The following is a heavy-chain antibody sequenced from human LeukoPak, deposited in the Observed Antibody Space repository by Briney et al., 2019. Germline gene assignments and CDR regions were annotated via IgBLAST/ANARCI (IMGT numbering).Heavy chain of an antibody. CDR3: AKTLLWFGELRDY. CDR1: GGSISSSSYY. V-gene: IGHV4-39*07. Sequence: SETLSLTCTVSGGSISSSSYYWGWIRQPPGKGLEWIGSIYYSGSTYYNPSLKSRVTISVDTSKNQFSLKLSSVTAADTAVYYCAKTLLWFGELRDYWGQGTLVTVSS. D-gene: IGHD3-10*01. J-gene: IGHJ4*02. CDR2: IYYSGST.